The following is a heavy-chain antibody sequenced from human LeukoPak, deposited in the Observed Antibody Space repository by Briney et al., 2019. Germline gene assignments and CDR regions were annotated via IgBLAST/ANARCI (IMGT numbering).Heavy chain of an antibody. CDR1: GGSISSYY. V-gene: IGHV4-4*07. CDR3: AGGITIFGVVPLYNWFHP. J-gene: IGHJ5*02. D-gene: IGHD3-3*01. CDR2: IYTSGST. Sequence: SSETLSLTCTVSGGSISSYYWSWIRQPAGKGREWIGRIYTSGSTNYNPSRKSRVTMSVDMSKNQFSLKLSSVTAADTAVYYCAGGITIFGVVPLYNWFHPGRQGPRVTVPS.